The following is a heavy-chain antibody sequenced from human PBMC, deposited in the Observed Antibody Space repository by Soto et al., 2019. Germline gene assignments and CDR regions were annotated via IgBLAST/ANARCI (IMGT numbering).Heavy chain of an antibody. V-gene: IGHV4-39*02. CDR1: GGSISSSPYY. CDR2: FNYIGST. D-gene: IGHD3-10*01. Sequence: PSETLSLTCTVSGGSISSSPYYWGWIRQSPGRGLEWIGSFNYIGSTSYNPSLKSRVTISADRSKNQFSLKLSSVTAADTADYYCARDLWLGESFRYYFDYWAQGTLVTVSS. J-gene: IGHJ4*01. CDR3: ARDLWLGESFRYYFDY.